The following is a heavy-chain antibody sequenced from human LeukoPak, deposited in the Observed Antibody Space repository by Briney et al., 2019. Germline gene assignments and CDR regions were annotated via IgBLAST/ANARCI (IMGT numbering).Heavy chain of an antibody. Sequence: SETLSLTCTVSGGSISSGGYYWSWIRQPPGKGLEWIGYIYHSGSTYYNPSLKSRVTISVDRSKNQFSLKLSSVTAADTAVYYCARRQDTAMVFDYWGQGTLVTVSS. J-gene: IGHJ4*02. D-gene: IGHD5-18*01. CDR3: ARRQDTAMVFDY. CDR2: IYHSGST. CDR1: GGSISSGGYY. V-gene: IGHV4-30-2*01.